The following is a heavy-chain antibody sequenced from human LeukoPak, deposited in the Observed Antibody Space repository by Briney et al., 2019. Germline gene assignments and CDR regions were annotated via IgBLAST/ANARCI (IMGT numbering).Heavy chain of an antibody. V-gene: IGHV1-69*13. CDR2: IIPIFGTA. CDR3: ARVSSGSYSDFDY. D-gene: IGHD1-26*01. Sequence: EASVKVSCKASGGTFSSYAISWVRQAPGQGLEWMGGIIPIFGTANYAQKFQGRVTITADESTSTAYMELSSLRSEDTAVYYCARVSSGSYSDFDYWGQGTLVTVSS. CDR1: GGTFSSYA. J-gene: IGHJ4*02.